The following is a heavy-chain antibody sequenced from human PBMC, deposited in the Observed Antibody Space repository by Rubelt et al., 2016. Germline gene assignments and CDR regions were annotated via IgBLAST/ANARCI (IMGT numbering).Heavy chain of an antibody. J-gene: IGHJ5*02. CDR2: IYYSGST. D-gene: IGHD2-21*02. V-gene: IGHV4-59*08. Sequence: QVQLQESGPGLVKPSETLSLTCTVSGGSISSYYWSWIRQPPGKGLEWIGYIYYSGSTNYNPSLMGRVTISVDTSKNQFSLKLSSVTAADTDVYYCAGSDFNWCDPWGQGTLVTVSS. CDR3: AGSDFNWCDP. CDR1: GGSISSYY.